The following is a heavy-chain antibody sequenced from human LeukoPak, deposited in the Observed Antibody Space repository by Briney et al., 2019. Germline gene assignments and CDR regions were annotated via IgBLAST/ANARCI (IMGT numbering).Heavy chain of an antibody. J-gene: IGHJ6*03. Sequence: ASVKVSCKASGYTFTSYYMHWVRQAPGQGLEWMGIINPSGGSTSYAQKFQGRVTMTRDMSTSTVYMELNSLRSEDTAVYYCAREGISSTALGSYMDVWGKGTTVTVSS. CDR2: INPSGGST. V-gene: IGHV1-46*01. CDR1: GYTFTSYY. CDR3: AREGISSTALGSYMDV. D-gene: IGHD2-2*01.